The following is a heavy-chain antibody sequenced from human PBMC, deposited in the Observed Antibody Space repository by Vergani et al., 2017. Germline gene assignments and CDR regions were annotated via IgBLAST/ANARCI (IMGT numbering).Heavy chain of an antibody. Sequence: EVQLLESGGDLVQPGGSLRLSCAASGFTFIMHAMSWVRQAPGKGLEWVSTHSTSDRRTHYADSVKGRFTISRDNSKNTLFLHINSLRPEDTAVYYCAKVVRSEMAGTFGAFDIWGQGTMVTVSS. CDR1: GFTFIMHA. CDR2: HSTSDRRT. J-gene: IGHJ3*02. CDR3: AKVVRSEMAGTFGAFDI. D-gene: IGHD6-19*01. V-gene: IGHV3-23*01.